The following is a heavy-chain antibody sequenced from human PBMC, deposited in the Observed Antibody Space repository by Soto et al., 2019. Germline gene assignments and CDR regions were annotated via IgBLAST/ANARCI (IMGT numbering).Heavy chain of an antibody. V-gene: IGHV4-4*07. CDR2: IYTSGIT. J-gene: IGHJ4*02. D-gene: IGHD7-27*01. CDR1: GGSISSYY. CDR3: ALWTLGY. Sequence: NPSDTLSLTCTVSGGSISSYYCSWIRQPAWKGLELIGRIYTSGITNYNPSLKSRVTMSVDTSKNQFSLKLSSVTAADTAVYYCALWTLGYWGQGTLVTVSS.